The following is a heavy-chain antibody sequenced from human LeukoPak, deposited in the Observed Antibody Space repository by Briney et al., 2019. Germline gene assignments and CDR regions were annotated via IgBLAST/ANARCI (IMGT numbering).Heavy chain of an antibody. V-gene: IGHV4-59*01. J-gene: IGHJ4*02. Sequence: SETLSLTCIVSGGPISNYYWSWIRQPPGKGLEWIGYIYYSGSTNYNPSLKSRVTISVDTSKNQFSLKLSSVTAADTAVYYCARDRRDYYDSSGYQYYFDYWGQGTLVTVSS. CDR2: IYYSGST. D-gene: IGHD3-22*01. CDR1: GGPISNYY. CDR3: ARDRRDYYDSSGYQYYFDY.